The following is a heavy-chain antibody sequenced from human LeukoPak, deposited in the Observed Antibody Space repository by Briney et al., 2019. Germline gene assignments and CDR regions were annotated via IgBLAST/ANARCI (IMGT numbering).Heavy chain of an antibody. D-gene: IGHD5-12*01. CDR3: ARDHRYAFDN. Sequence: GGSLRLSCAASGFNFIDYSMNWVRQAPGKGLEWISYLGISSGNTKYADSVKGRFTISRDKARNSLYLQMNSPRVEDTAVYYCARDHRYAFDNWGHGTLVTVSS. V-gene: IGHV3-48*01. CDR2: LGISSGNT. CDR1: GFNFIDYS. J-gene: IGHJ4*01.